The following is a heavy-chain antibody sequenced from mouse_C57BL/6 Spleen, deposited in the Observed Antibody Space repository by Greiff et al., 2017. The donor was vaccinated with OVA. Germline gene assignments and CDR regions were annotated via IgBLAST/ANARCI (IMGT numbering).Heavy chain of an antibody. D-gene: IGHD1-1*01. CDR2: INPSSGYT. V-gene: IGHV1-7*01. CDR1: GYTFTSYW. Sequence: QVQLQQSGAELAKPGASVKLSCKASGYTFTSYWMHWVKQRPGQGLEWIGYINPSSGYTKYNQKFKDKATLTADKSSSTAYMQLSSLAYEDSEVYYSAREVITTGVATGFDYWGQGTTLTVSS. J-gene: IGHJ2*01. CDR3: AREVITTGVATGFDY.